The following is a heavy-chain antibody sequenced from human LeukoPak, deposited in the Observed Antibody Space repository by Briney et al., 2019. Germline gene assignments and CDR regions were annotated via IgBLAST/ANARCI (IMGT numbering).Heavy chain of an antibody. CDR2: IYYSGST. CDR1: GGSISSSSYY. J-gene: IGHJ5*02. CDR3: ARPRGDSSGANWFDP. Sequence: PSETLSLTCTVPGGSISSSSYYWGWIRQPPGKGLEWIGSIYYSGSTYYNPSLKSRVTISVDTSKNQFSLKLSSVTAADTAVYYCARPRGDSSGANWFDPWGQGTLVTVSS. V-gene: IGHV4-39*01. D-gene: IGHD6-19*01.